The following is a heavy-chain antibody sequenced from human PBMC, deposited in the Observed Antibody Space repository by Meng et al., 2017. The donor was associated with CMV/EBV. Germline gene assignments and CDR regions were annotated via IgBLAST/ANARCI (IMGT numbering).Heavy chain of an antibody. V-gene: IGHV3-13*01. D-gene: IGHD5-18*01. J-gene: IGHJ4*02. CDR2: IGTAGDT. CDR1: GFTFSSYG. Sequence: GESLKISCAASGFTFSSYGMHWVRQAPGKGLEWVSAIGTAGDTYYPGSVKGQFTISRENAKNSLYLQMNSLRAGDTAVYYCARDPRRGYSYGGWGQGTLVTVSS. CDR3: ARDPRRGYSYGG.